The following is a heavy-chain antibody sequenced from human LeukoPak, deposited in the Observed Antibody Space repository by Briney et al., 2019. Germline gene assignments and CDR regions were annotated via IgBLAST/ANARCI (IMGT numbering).Heavy chain of an antibody. CDR2: IGGSGSFI. J-gene: IGHJ6*03. V-gene: IGHV3-21*05. CDR3: ARFLATWDYYYMDV. D-gene: IGHD3-3*01. Sequence: GSLSLSCAASGFTFRTYSMNWVRQAPGKGLEWISHIGGSGSFIYYADSVKGRFTISRDNANNSLFLHMTSLRAEDTARYYCARFLATWDYYYMDVWGEGTMVVVSS. CDR1: GFTFRTYS.